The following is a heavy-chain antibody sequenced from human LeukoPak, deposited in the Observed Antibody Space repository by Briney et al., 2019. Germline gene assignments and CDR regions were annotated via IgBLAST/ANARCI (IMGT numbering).Heavy chain of an antibody. CDR2: IYTSGST. Sequence: SETLSLTCTVSGGSISSYYSSWIRQPAGKGLEWIGRIYTSGSTNYNPSLKSRVTMSVDTSKNQFSLKLSSVTAADTAVYYCARLTTVTRPYYFDYWGQGTLVTVSS. J-gene: IGHJ4*02. D-gene: IGHD4-17*01. V-gene: IGHV4-4*07. CDR1: GGSISSYY. CDR3: ARLTTVTRPYYFDY.